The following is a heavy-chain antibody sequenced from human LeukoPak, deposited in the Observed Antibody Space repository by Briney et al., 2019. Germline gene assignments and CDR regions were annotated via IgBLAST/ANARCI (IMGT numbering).Heavy chain of an antibody. V-gene: IGHV4-59*01. CDR2: IYYSGST. CDR3: ARGRVGSSWVNFDY. Sequence: SETLSLTCIVSGGSISSYYWSWIRQPPGKGLEWIGYIYYSGSTNYNPSLKSRVTISVDTSKNQFSLKLSSVTAADTAVYYCARGRVGSSWVNFDYWGQGTLVTVSS. CDR1: GGSISSYY. J-gene: IGHJ4*02. D-gene: IGHD6-13*01.